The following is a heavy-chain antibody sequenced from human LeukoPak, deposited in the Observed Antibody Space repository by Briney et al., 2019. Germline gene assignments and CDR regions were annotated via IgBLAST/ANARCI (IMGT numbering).Heavy chain of an antibody. CDR2: INHSGST. D-gene: IGHD3-10*01. CDR1: GLSFSGYY. CDR3: ARGFEGSGSLKYSHLGFDP. Sequence: SETLSLTGAGYGLSFSGYYWSWIRQPPGKGLEWIGEINHSGSTNANPSLKSRVTISVDTSKNQFSLKLSSVTAADTAVYYCARGFEGSGSLKYSHLGFDPWGQGTLVTVSS. J-gene: IGHJ5*02. V-gene: IGHV4-34*01.